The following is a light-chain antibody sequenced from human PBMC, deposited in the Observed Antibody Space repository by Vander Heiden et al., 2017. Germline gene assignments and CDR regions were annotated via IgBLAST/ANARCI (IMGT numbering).Light chain of an antibody. CDR1: VLRDKF. CDR3: QTWDPTTAIV. J-gene: IGLJ3*02. V-gene: IGLV3-1*01. Sequence: SSELTQPPSMSVSPGRTATIACSGDVLRDKFVFWYQQRPGQSPVLVIYQDTRRPSGIPERFSGSRSGSAATLTISGAQALDEADYFCQTWDPTTAIVFGGGTTLTVL. CDR2: QDT.